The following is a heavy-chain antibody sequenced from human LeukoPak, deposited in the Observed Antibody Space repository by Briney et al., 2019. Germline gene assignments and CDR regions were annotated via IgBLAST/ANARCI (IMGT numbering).Heavy chain of an antibody. CDR3: AAPPAGGSSSWYGDGSAAEGAFDI. V-gene: IGHV1-69*05. J-gene: IGHJ3*02. CDR1: GGTFSSYA. CDR2: IIPIFGTA. Sequence: TSVKVSCKASGGTFSSYAISWVRQAPGQGLEWMGGIIPIFGTANYAQKFQGRVTITTDESTSTAYMELSSLRSEDTAVDYCAAPPAGGSSSWYGDGSAAEGAFDIWGQGTMVTVSS. D-gene: IGHD6-13*01.